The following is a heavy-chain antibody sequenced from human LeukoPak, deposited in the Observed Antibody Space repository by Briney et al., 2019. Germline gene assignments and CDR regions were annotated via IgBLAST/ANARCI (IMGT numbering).Heavy chain of an antibody. CDR3: ARVHGDNSFLDY. J-gene: IGHJ4*02. D-gene: IGHD4-23*01. CDR2: IYTSGST. Sequence: SETLSLTCTVSGGSVSSFYWTWFRQPAGKGLEWIGRIYTSGSTSYNPSLKSRVTISVDKSKNQFSLKLTSVTAADTAVYYCARVHGDNSFLDYWGQGTLVTVSS. V-gene: IGHV4-4*07. CDR1: GGSVSSFY.